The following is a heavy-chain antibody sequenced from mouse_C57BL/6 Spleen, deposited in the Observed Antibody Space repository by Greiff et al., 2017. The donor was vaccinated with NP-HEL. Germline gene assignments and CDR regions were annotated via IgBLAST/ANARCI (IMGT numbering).Heavy chain of an antibody. J-gene: IGHJ1*03. CDR3: AREYYGSSYYWYFDV. CDR1: GYTFTDYY. CDR2: INPNNGGT. V-gene: IGHV1-26*01. D-gene: IGHD1-1*01. Sequence: EVQLQQSGPELVKPGASVKISCKASGYTFTDYYMNWVKQSHGKSLEWIGDINPNNGGTSYNQKFKGKATLTVDKSSSTAYMELRSLTSEDSAVYYCAREYYGSSYYWYFDVWGTGTTVTVSS.